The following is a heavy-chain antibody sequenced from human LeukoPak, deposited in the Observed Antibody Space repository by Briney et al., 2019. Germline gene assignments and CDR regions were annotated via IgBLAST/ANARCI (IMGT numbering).Heavy chain of an antibody. J-gene: IGHJ4*02. CDR2: MYSSGST. CDR3: ARDTSGGYHY. D-gene: IGHD1-26*01. CDR1: GGSISGYY. Sequence: SETLSLTCTVSGGSISGYYWSWIRQPARRGLEWIGRMYSSGSTNYNPSLKGRVTMSVDTSKNHFSLELTSVTPADTAVYYCARDTSGGYHYWGQGTLVTVSS. V-gene: IGHV4-4*07.